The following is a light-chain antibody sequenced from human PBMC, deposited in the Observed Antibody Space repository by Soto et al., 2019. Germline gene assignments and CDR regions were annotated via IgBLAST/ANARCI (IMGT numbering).Light chain of an antibody. CDR3: EQYGSSPRT. V-gene: IGKV3-20*01. CDR2: GVS. CDR1: QSVSSIY. J-gene: IGKJ1*01. Sequence: EIVLTQSPGTLSLSPGERATLSCRASQSVSSIYFAWYQQKRGQAPRLLIYGVSSRATGIPDRFSGSGSGTDFTLTISRLEPEDSAVYYCEQYGSSPRTFGQGTKGEI.